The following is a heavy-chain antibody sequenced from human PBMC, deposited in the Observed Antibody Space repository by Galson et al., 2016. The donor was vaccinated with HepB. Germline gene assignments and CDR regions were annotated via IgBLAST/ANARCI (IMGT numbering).Heavy chain of an antibody. Sequence: SLRLSCAASGFTFSNYATAWVRLPPGKGLEWVSTIRGGGDATYYADSVKGRFTISRDNSRSTLYLHLSGLRAEDTALYYCARGHGDYFPANYFNYWGQGTLVTVSS. CDR3: ARGHGDYFPANYFNY. D-gene: IGHD4-17*01. CDR2: IRGGGDAT. CDR1: GFTFSNYA. V-gene: IGHV3-23*01. J-gene: IGHJ4*02.